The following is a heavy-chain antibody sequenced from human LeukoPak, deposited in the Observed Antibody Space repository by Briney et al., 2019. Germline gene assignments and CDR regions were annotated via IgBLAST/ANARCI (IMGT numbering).Heavy chain of an antibody. CDR3: VREGKTYSSSWYRFDY. CDR1: GFTVSSNY. J-gene: IGHJ4*02. CDR2: IYSGGST. V-gene: IGHV3-66*01. Sequence: PGGSLRLSCAASGFTVSSNYMSWVRQAPGKGLEWVSVIYSGGSTYYADSVKGRFTISRDNSKNTLYLQMNSLRAEDTAVYYCVREGKTYSSSWYRFDYWGQGTLVTVSS. D-gene: IGHD6-13*01.